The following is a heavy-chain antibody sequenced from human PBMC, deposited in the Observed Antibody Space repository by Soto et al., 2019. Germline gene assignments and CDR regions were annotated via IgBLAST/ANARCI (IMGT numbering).Heavy chain of an antibody. Sequence: PGGSLRLSCAASGFTFSSYSMNWVRQAPGKGLEWVSSISSSSSYIYYADSVKGRFTISRDNARNSLYLQMNSLRAEDTAVYYCARVPYYDFWSGPGAFDIWGQGTMVTV. CDR2: ISSSSSYI. CDR1: GFTFSSYS. CDR3: ARVPYYDFWSGPGAFDI. V-gene: IGHV3-21*01. D-gene: IGHD3-3*01. J-gene: IGHJ3*02.